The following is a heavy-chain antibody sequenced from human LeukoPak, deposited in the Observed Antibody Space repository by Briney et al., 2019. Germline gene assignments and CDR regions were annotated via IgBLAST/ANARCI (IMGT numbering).Heavy chain of an antibody. V-gene: IGHV4-34*01. J-gene: IGHJ4*02. CDR2: INHSGST. Sequence: SETLSLTCAVYGGSFSGYYWSWIRQPPGKGLEWIGEINHSGSTNYNPSLKSRVTISVDTSKNQFSLKLSSVTAADTAVYYCARWSPDQEGFDYWGQGTLVTVSS. CDR1: GGSFSGYY. D-gene: IGHD1-14*01. CDR3: ARWSPDQEGFDY.